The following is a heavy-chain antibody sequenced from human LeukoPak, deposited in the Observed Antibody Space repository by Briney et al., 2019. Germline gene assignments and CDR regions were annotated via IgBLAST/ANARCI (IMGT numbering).Heavy chain of an antibody. CDR3: AAGGYYDILTGTGAFDI. V-gene: IGHV1-58*02. J-gene: IGHJ3*02. D-gene: IGHD3-9*01. CDR2: IVVGSGNT. Sequence: SVKVSCKASGYTFTTYGISWVRQARGQRLEWIGWIVVGSGNTNYAQKFQERVTITRDMSTSTAYMELSSLRSEDTAVYYCAAGGYYDILTGTGAFDIWGQETMVTVSS. CDR1: GYTFTTYG.